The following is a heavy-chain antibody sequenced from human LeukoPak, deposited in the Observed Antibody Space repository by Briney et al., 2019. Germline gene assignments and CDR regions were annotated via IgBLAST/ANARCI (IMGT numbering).Heavy chain of an antibody. CDR3: ARLEEDLTLGVASYWFVP. D-gene: IGHD3-16*01. CDR2: IYPDDSNT. J-gene: IGHJ5*02. Sequence: GESLKISCKGSGYSFTSYWIGWVRQMPGKGLEWMGIIYPDDSNTRYSPSFQGQVTLSADKSINTAYLQWSSLRASDTAMYYCARLEEDLTLGVASYWFVPWGQGTLVTVSS. CDR1: GYSFTSYW. V-gene: IGHV5-51*01.